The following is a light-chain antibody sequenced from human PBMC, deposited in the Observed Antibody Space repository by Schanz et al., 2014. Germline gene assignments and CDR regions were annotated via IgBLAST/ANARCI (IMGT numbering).Light chain of an antibody. V-gene: IGLV1-40*01. CDR1: SSNIGAGYD. CDR3: QSYDSSLSGAYV. CDR2: ENK. Sequence: QSVLTQPPSVSGAPGQRVTVSCTGGSSNIGAGYDVHWYQQLPGTAPRLLMFENKHRPSGVPDRFSGSKSGTSGSLAITGLQAEDEADYYCQSYDSSLSGAYVFGSGTKLTVL. J-gene: IGLJ1*01.